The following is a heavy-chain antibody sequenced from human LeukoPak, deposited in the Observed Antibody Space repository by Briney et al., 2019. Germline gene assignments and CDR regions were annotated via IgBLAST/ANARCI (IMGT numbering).Heavy chain of an antibody. D-gene: IGHD4-11*01. Sequence: PSETLSLTCSVSGGSISSTSYYWGWIRQPPGKGLEWIGSIYYSGSTYYNPSLKSRVTISVDTSKNQFSLKLSSVTAADTAVYYCARGLQDYTDYWGQGTLVTVSS. J-gene: IGHJ4*02. CDR2: IYYSGST. CDR3: ARGLQDYTDY. V-gene: IGHV4-39*07. CDR1: GGSISSTSYY.